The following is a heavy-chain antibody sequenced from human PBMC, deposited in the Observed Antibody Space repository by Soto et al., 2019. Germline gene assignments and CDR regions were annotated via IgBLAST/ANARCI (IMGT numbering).Heavy chain of an antibody. CDR3: ARKQAGFFYGIDY. J-gene: IGHJ4*02. D-gene: IGHD3-3*01. Sequence: PSETLSLTCTVSGGSISTGGYYWSWIRQYPGKGLEWLGYIDGSGYTFYNPSLQSRLTLSTDTSKNQFSLKLSSATAADTAVYFCARKQAGFFYGIDYWGQGTLVTVSS. CDR1: GGSISTGGYY. V-gene: IGHV4-31*03. CDR2: IDGSGYT.